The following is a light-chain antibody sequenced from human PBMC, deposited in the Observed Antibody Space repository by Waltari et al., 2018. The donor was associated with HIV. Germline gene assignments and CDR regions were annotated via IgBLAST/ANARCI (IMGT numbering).Light chain of an antibody. CDR1: SSDVGHYNL. CDR2: EVT. Sequence: QSALTQPASVSGSPGQSITISCAGTSSDVGHYNLVSWYQQHPGKAPKLIVFEVTNRPSGLSSRFSCSKSDNTASLTISGLQAEDEADYYCCSYTTSDTWVFGGGTKLTVL. V-gene: IGLV2-14*01. J-gene: IGLJ3*02. CDR3: CSYTTSDTWV.